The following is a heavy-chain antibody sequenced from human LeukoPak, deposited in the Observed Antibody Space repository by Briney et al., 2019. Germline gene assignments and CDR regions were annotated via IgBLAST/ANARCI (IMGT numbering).Heavy chain of an antibody. CDR1: GGSISSYY. CDR2: IYTSGST. CDR3: ARDFGHSSSWFDP. Sequence: SETLSLTCTVSGGSISSYYWSWIRQPAGKGLEWIGRIYTSGSTNYNPSFKSRVTMSIDTSKNHFSLKLSSVTAADTAVYYCARDFGHSSSWFDPWGQGTLVTVSS. V-gene: IGHV4-4*07. J-gene: IGHJ5*02. D-gene: IGHD6-6*01.